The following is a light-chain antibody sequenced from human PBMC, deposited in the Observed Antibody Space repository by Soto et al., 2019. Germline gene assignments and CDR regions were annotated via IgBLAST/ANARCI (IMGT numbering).Light chain of an antibody. CDR3: SSYTSSSTLYV. V-gene: IGLV2-14*01. CDR2: EVS. Sequence: QSVLTQPACVSGSPGQSITISCTGTSSDVGGYNYVSWYQQHPGKAPKLMIYEVSNRPSGVPNRFSGSKSGNTASLTISGLQAEDEADYYCSSYTSSSTLYVFGTGTKVTVL. J-gene: IGLJ1*01. CDR1: SSDVGGYNY.